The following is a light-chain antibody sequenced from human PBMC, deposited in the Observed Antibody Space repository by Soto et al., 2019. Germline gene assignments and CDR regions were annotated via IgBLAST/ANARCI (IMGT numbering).Light chain of an antibody. CDR1: QGISSF. Sequence: DIQLTQSPSFLSASVGDRVTITCRVSQGISSFLAWYQQKPGKAPNLLISAASTLRTGVPSRFSGSGSGTEFTLTISSLQPEDFATYYCQHLNSYPLTFGGGTKVDIK. CDR3: QHLNSYPLT. V-gene: IGKV1-9*01. J-gene: IGKJ4*01. CDR2: AAS.